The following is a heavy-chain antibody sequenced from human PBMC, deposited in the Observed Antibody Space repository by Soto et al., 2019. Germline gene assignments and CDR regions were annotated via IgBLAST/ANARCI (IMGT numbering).Heavy chain of an antibody. CDR1: GFTFSNYW. Sequence: EVQLVESGGGLVQPGGSLRLSCAASGFTFSNYWMHWVRQAPGKGLVWVSRINSEGSSTSYADSVKGRFTISRDNAKNPLHLQLNSLRAEDTAVYHSARHTGGRLDPWGQGTLVTVTS. D-gene: IGHD2-15*01. CDR3: ARHTGGRLDP. CDR2: INSEGSST. J-gene: IGHJ5*02. V-gene: IGHV3-74*01.